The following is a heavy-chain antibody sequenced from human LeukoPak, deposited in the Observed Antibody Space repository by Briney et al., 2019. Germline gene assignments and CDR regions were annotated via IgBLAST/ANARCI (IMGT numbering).Heavy chain of an antibody. V-gene: IGHV3-33*08. CDR1: GFIFSNYN. CDR2: ISYDGSAK. CDR3: VRDVAPSGQYYFDY. J-gene: IGHJ4*02. D-gene: IGHD6-19*01. Sequence: GGSLRLSCAASGFIFSNYNMNWVRQAPGKGLEWVAVISYDGSAKYYADSVKGRFDISRDDSKNTLDLQMNSLRADDTALYYCVRDVAPSGQYYFDYWGQGALVAVSS.